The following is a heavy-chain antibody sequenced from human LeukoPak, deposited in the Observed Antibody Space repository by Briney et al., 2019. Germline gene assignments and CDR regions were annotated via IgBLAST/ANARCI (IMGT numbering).Heavy chain of an antibody. CDR2: ISGSGGST. D-gene: IGHD3-16*01. V-gene: IGHV3-23*01. CDR3: AKGTDYVWGSIAGDDAFDI. CDR1: GLTLSNCA. J-gene: IGHJ3*02. Sequence: PGGSLRLSCAASGLTLSNCAMSWVRQAPGKGLGWVSAISGSGGSTYYADSVKGRFTISRDNSKNTLYLQMNSLRAEDTAVYYCAKGTDYVWGSIAGDDAFDIWGQGTMVTVSS.